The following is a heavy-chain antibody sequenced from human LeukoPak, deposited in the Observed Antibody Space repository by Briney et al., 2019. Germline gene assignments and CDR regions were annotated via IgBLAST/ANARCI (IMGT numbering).Heavy chain of an antibody. CDR2: ITSSGGKT. V-gene: IGHV3-23*01. J-gene: IGHJ4*02. D-gene: IGHD5-24*01. CDR1: GFNFSGYA. Sequence: GGSLRLSCAASGFNFSGYAMAWVRQAPGKGLEWVSGITSSGGKTYHADSVQGRLTISRDNSKNTLYLQMNSLRAEDTAVYYCARDFGRWLQMENCVDYWGQGTLVTASS. CDR3: ARDFGRWLQMENCVDY.